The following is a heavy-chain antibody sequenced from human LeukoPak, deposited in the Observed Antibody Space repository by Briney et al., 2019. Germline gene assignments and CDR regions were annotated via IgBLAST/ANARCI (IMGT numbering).Heavy chain of an antibody. CDR1: GGSFSTYY. Sequence: SETLSLTCTVSGGSFSTYYWSWIRRPPGKGLEWIGYIYYSGSTDYTLKSRVTMSLDTSKNQFSLKLNSVTAADTAVYYCARAVITFGAAVAKGFDCWGQGTLVTVSS. D-gene: IGHD3-22*01. V-gene: IGHV4-59*01. CDR3: ARAVITFGAAVAKGFDC. J-gene: IGHJ4*02. CDR2: IYYSGST.